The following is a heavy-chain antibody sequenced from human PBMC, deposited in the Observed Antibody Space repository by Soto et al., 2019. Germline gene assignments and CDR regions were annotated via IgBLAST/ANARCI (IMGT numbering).Heavy chain of an antibody. CDR2: ISGSGDRT. CDR1: GFTFSNSA. D-gene: IGHD2-15*01. J-gene: IGHJ3*02. CDR3: AKDRDDIAMVEAFDI. Sequence: EVQLLESGGGLVQAGGSLRLSCAASGFTFSNSAMTWVRQPPGKGLEWVSAISGSGDRTYYANSVKGRFTISRDNSKNTVYLQMNSLRAEDTAEYYCAKDRDDIAMVEAFDIWGQGTMVTVSS. V-gene: IGHV3-23*01.